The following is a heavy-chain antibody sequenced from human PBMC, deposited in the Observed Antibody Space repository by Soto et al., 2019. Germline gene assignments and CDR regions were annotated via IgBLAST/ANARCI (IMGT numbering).Heavy chain of an antibody. J-gene: IGHJ3*02. D-gene: IGHD2-21*02. CDR2: IIPIFGTA. Sequence: SVKVSCKASGGTFSSYAISWVRQAPGQGLEWMGGIIPIFGTANYAQKFQGRVTITADKSTSTAYMELSSLRSEDTAVYYCAREGPLAYCGGDCPPSYAFDIWGQGTMVTVS. CDR1: GGTFSSYA. CDR3: AREGPLAYCGGDCPPSYAFDI. V-gene: IGHV1-69*06.